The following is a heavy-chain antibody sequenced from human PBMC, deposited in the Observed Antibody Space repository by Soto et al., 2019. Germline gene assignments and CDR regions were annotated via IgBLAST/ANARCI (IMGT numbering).Heavy chain of an antibody. J-gene: IGHJ4*02. CDR2: TSYDGTTK. CDR1: GFTFNTSA. V-gene: IGHV3-30-3*01. CDR3: ARDSYSYGYLCSPRD. Sequence: PGGSLRLSCXASGFTFNTSAMHWFRQAPGKGLEWMTVTSYDGTTKYYADSVKGRFTISRDNSKHTLYLQMSSLRAEDTALYYCARDSYSYGYLCSPRDWGQGTLVTVSS. D-gene: IGHD5-18*01.